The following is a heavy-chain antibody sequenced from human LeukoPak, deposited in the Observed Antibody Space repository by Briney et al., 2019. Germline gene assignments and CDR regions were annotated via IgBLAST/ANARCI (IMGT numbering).Heavy chain of an antibody. CDR3: ARAPRGYSYGYLDF. J-gene: IGHJ4*02. D-gene: IGHD5-18*01. CDR1: GYTFTSCG. CDR2: ISGYNGNT. V-gene: IGHV1-18*04. Sequence: ASETVSCKASGYTFTSCGIIWVRQPPAQGLEWMGWISGYNGNTNYAQKVQGIVNMTTDISTSTAYMELRSLRSDDTAVYYCARAPRGYSYGYLDFWGQGSLVTVSS.